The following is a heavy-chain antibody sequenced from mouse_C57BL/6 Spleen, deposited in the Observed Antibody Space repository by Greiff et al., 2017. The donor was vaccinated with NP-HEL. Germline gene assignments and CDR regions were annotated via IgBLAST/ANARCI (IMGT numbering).Heavy chain of an antibody. Sequence: VQLQQSGAELVKPGASVKLSCKASGYTFTSYWMHWVKQRPGQGLEWIGMIHPNSGSTNYNEKFKSKATLTVDKSSSTAYMQLSSLTSEDSAVYYCARPGTGTGFAYWGQGTLVTVSA. CDR3: ARPGTGTGFAY. D-gene: IGHD4-1*01. V-gene: IGHV1-64*01. J-gene: IGHJ3*01. CDR2: IHPNSGST. CDR1: GYTFTSYW.